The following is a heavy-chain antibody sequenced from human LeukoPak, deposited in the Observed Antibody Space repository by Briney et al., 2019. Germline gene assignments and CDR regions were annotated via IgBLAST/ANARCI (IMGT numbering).Heavy chain of an antibody. V-gene: IGHV4-34*01. CDR1: GFTFSSYA. D-gene: IGHD6-19*01. J-gene: IGHJ3*02. CDR3: ARGYWIAVAGRGVDAFDI. CDR2: INHSGST. Sequence: GSLRLSCAASGFTFSSYAMSWVRQPPGKGLEWIGEINHSGSTNHNPSLKSRVTISVDTSKNQFSLKLSSVTAADTAVYYCARGYWIAVAGRGVDAFDIWGQGTMVTVSS.